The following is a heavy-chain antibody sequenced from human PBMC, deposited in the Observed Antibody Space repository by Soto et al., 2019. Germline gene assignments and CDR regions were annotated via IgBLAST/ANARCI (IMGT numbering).Heavy chain of an antibody. CDR1: GFTFSSYA. J-gene: IGHJ6*03. CDR3: ANVGMPDPEGRYYYYMDV. D-gene: IGHD2-2*01. Sequence: PGGSLRLSCAASGFTFSSYAMSWVRQAPGKGLEWVSAISGSGGSTYYADSVKGRFTISRDNSKNTLYLQMNSLRAEDTAVYYCANVGMPDPEGRYYYYMDVSGKTTTVTVSS. CDR2: ISGSGGST. V-gene: IGHV3-23*01.